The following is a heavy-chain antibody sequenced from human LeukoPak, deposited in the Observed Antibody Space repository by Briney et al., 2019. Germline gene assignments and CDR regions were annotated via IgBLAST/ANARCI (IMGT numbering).Heavy chain of an antibody. J-gene: IGHJ4*02. Sequence: SVKVSCKASGGTFCSYAISWVRQAPGQGLEWMGGIIPIFGTANYAQKFQGRVTITTDESTSTAYMELSSLRSEDTAVYYCARDFEVVVAAKAGYYFDYWGQGTLVTVSS. CDR1: GGTFCSYA. V-gene: IGHV1-69*05. CDR3: ARDFEVVVAAKAGYYFDY. CDR2: IIPIFGTA. D-gene: IGHD2-15*01.